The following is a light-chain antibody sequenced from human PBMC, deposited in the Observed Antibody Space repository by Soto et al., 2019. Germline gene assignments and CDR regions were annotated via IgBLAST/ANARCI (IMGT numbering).Light chain of an antibody. J-gene: IGKJ5*01. CDR1: LDIANY. CDR3: QQYDNRAIT. V-gene: IGKV1-33*01. CDR2: EAS. Sequence: DFQMTQSPPSLSASVGDRVTITCQASLDIANYLNWYQQQPGKAPKLLIYEASTLETGVPSRFSGSGSGAHFTLTISSLQPEDIATYYCQQYDNRAITFGQGTRLEIK.